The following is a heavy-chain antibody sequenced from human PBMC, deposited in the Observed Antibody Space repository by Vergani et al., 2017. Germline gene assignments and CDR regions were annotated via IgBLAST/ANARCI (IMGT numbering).Heavy chain of an antibody. CDR2: SYYSGST. CDR1: GGSISSYY. J-gene: IGHJ5*02. CDR3: ARVRYDISVAVGITHNLFDP. V-gene: IGHV4-59*01. D-gene: IGHD3-9*01. Sequence: QVQLQESGPGLVTPSETLSLTCTVSGGSISSYYWSWIRQRPGKGLEWIVYSYYSGSTKSNTSLKIRVTISVDMSKNQFSLNLSSVTAADTAVYYCARVRYDISVAVGITHNLFDPWGQGTLVTVSS.